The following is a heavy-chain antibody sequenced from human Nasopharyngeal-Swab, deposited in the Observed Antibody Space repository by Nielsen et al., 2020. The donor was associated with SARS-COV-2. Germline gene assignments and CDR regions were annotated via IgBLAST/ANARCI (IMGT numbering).Heavy chain of an antibody. D-gene: IGHD2-2*01. CDR2: INHSGST. Sequence: WSRQPPGKGLEWIGEINHSGSTNYNPSLKSRVTISVDTSKNQFSLKLSSVTAADTAVYYCARGSLRRYCSSTSCYASSWFDPWGQGTLVTVSS. CDR3: ARGSLRRYCSSTSCYASSWFDP. V-gene: IGHV4-34*01. J-gene: IGHJ5*02.